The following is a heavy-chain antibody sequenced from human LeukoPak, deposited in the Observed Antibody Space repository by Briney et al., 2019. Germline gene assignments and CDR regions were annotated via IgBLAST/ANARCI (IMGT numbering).Heavy chain of an antibody. V-gene: IGHV1-8*01. CDR1: GYTFTSYD. J-gene: IGHJ4*02. D-gene: IGHD3-16*01. CDR3: ARDSGGRGHFDF. CDR2: MNPNSGNT. Sequence: ASVKVSCKASGYTFTSYDINWVRQATGQGLEWMGWMNPNSGNTNYAQNLQGRVTMTTDTSTGTAYMELRILRSDDTAVYFCARDSGGRGHFDFWGQGTLVTVSS.